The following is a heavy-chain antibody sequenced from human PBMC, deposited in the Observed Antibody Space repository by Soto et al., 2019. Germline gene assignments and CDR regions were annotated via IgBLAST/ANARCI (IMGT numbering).Heavy chain of an antibody. D-gene: IGHD2-8*01. CDR1: GYTFTSYY. V-gene: IGHV1-46*01. CDR2: INPSGGST. J-gene: IGHJ4*02. Sequence: GASVKVSCKASGYTFTSYYMHWVRQAPGQGLEWMGIINPSGGSTSYAQKFQGRVTMTRDTSTSTVYMELSSLRSEDTAVYYCARDLGYCTNGVCYTSAQHYWGQGTLVTVSS. CDR3: ARDLGYCTNGVCYTSAQHY.